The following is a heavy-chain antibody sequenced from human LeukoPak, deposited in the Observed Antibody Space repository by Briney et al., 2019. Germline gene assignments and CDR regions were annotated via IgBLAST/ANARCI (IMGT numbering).Heavy chain of an antibody. CDR3: AKDPASGYSSGWYFDY. Sequence: GALRLSCAASGFTFSSYAMNWVRQAPGKGLEWVSVISGSGGSTYYAGSVKGRFTISRDNSKNTLFLQMNSLRAEDTAVYYCAKDPASGYSSGWYFDYWGQGTLVTVSS. CDR2: ISGSGGST. CDR1: GFTFSSYA. V-gene: IGHV3-23*01. J-gene: IGHJ4*02. D-gene: IGHD6-19*01.